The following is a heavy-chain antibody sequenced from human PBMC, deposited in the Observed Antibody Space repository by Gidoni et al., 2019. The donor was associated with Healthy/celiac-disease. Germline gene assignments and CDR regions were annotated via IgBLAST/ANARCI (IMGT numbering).Heavy chain of an antibody. D-gene: IGHD2-15*01. CDR1: GFTFSSYD. CDR3: ARGRYCSGGSCYKQNYFDY. V-gene: IGHV3-13*01. J-gene: IGHJ4*02. Sequence: EVQLVESGGGLVQPGGSLRLSCAASGFTFSSYDMHWVRQATGKGLEWVSASGTAGDTYYPGSVKGRFTISRENAKNSLYLQMNSLRAGDTAVYYCARGRYCSGGSCYKQNYFDYWGQGTLVTVSS. CDR2: SGTAGDT.